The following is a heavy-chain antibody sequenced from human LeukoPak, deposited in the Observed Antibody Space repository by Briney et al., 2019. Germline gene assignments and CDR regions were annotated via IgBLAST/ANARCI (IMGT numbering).Heavy chain of an antibody. CDR1: GFTFSSYA. CDR2: ISYDGSNK. J-gene: IGHJ4*02. CDR3: ARDGRVAVAGTSDY. Sequence: GGSLRLSCAASGFTFSSYAMHWVRQAPGKGLEWVAVISYDGSNKYYADSVKGRFTISRDNSKNTLYLQMNSLRAEDTAVYYCARDGRVAVAGTSDYWGQGTLVTVSS. D-gene: IGHD6-19*01. V-gene: IGHV3-30*04.